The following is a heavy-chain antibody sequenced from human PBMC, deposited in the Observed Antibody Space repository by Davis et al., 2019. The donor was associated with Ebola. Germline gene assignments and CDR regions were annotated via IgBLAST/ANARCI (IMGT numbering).Heavy chain of an antibody. J-gene: IGHJ4*02. CDR2: IEQDGSEK. D-gene: IGHD3-10*01. CDR1: GFTFSSYW. Sequence: PGGSLRLSCAASGFTFSSYWMSWVRQAPGKGPEWVANIEQDGSEKYYVDSVKGRFTISRDNAKNSLYLQMNSLRAEDTAVYYCARGPTYYYGSGSPAGYWGQGTLVTVSS. CDR3: ARGPTYYYGSGSPAGY. V-gene: IGHV3-7*01.